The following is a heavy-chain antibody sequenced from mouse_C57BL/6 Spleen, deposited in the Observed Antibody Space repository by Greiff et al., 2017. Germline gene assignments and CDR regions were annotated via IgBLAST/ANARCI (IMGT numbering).Heavy chain of an antibody. D-gene: IGHD1-1*01. V-gene: IGHV1-82*01. CDR1: GYAFSSSW. Sequence: QVQLQQSGPELVKPGASVKISCKASGYAFSSSWMNWVKQRPGKGLEWIGRIYPGDGDTNYNGKFKGKATLTADKSSSTAYMQLSSLTSEDSAVYFCATGFYYGSSPYDMDYWGQGTSVTVSS. CDR2: IYPGDGDT. CDR3: ATGFYYGSSPYDMDY. J-gene: IGHJ4*01.